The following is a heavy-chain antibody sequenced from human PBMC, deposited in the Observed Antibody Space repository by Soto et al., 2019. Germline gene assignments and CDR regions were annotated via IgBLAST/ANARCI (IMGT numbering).Heavy chain of an antibody. Sequence: ASVKVSCKASEHSFSDYYIHWVRQAPGQGLEWMGWINPNSGDTNSAQKFQGWVTMTRDPSISTAYVYLSRLRSDDTAIYSCARGVRVSYWGQGALVTVSS. CDR3: ARGVRVSY. D-gene: IGHD3-10*01. CDR2: INPNSGDT. V-gene: IGHV1-2*04. J-gene: IGHJ4*02. CDR1: EHSFSDYY.